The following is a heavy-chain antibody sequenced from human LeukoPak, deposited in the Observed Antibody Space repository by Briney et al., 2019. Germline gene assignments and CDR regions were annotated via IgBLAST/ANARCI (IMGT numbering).Heavy chain of an antibody. CDR1: GGSFSGYY. J-gene: IGHJ5*02. D-gene: IGHD3-3*01. CDR3: ARGRRNYDFWSGYTNWFDP. Sequence: KPSETLSLTCAVYGGSFSGYYWSWIRQPPGKGLEWIGEINHSGSTNYNPSLKSRVTISVDTSKNQFSLKLSSVTAADTAVYYCARGRRNYDFWSGYTNWFDPWGQGTLVTVSS. V-gene: IGHV4-34*01. CDR2: INHSGST.